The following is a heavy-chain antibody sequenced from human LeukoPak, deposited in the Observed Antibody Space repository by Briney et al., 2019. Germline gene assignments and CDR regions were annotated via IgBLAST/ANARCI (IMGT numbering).Heavy chain of an antibody. CDR3: ARDKRVGATMGGPAAFDI. D-gene: IGHD1-26*01. CDR1: GYTFSSYY. J-gene: IGHJ3*02. CDR2: SNPSGGST. V-gene: IGHV1-46*01. Sequence: ASVKVSCKASGYTFSSYYMHWVRQAPGQGLEWMGISNPSGGSTSYAQKFQGRVTMTRDTSTSTVYMELSSLRSEDTAVYYCARDKRVGATMGGPAAFDIWGQGTMVTVSS.